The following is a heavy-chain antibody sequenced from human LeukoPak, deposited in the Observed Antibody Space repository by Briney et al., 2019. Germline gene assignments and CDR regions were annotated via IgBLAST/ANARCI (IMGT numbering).Heavy chain of an antibody. CDR2: ISSSSSTI. V-gene: IGHV3-48*04. Sequence: GGSLRLSWAASGFTFSSYSMNWVRQAPGKGLEWVSYISSSSSTIYYADSVKGRFTISRDNATNSLYLQMNSLRAEDTAVYYCARDGSVDFFDYWGQGTLVTVSS. D-gene: IGHD4-23*01. CDR3: ARDGSVDFFDY. CDR1: GFTFSSYS. J-gene: IGHJ4*02.